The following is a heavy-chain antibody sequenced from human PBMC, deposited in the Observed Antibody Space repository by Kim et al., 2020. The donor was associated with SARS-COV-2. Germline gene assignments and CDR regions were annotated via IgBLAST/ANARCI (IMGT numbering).Heavy chain of an antibody. CDR2: ISAYNGNT. D-gene: IGHD1-26*01. CDR1: GYTFTSYG. Sequence: ASVKVSCKASGYTFTSYGISWVRQAPGQGLEWMGWISAYNGNTHYAQKLQGRVTMTTDTSTSTAYMELRSLRSDDTAVYYCARDQTGLVGATGNWFDPWGQGTLVTVSS. J-gene: IGHJ5*02. V-gene: IGHV1-18*01. CDR3: ARDQTGLVGATGNWFDP.